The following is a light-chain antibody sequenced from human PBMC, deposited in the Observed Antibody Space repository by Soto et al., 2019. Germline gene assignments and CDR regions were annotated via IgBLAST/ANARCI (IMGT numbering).Light chain of an antibody. CDR1: QSLLDSDGDTY. J-gene: IGKJ2*01. CDR2: KTS. CDR3: MQATQFPHT. V-gene: IGKV2-24*01. Sequence: DIVMTQTPLSSPVTLGQPASISCRSSQSLLDSDGDTYLSWLQQRPGQPPRLLIYKTSSRFSGVPDRFSGSGAGTDLNLKISRVEVEDVGVYYCMQATQFPHTFGQGTKLEI.